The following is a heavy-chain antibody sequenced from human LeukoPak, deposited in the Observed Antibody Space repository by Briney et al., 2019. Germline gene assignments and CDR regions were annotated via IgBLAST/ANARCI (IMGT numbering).Heavy chain of an antibody. J-gene: IGHJ6*02. CDR1: GGTFSSYA. CDR2: IIPILGIA. CDR3: AGAVAGYYYYGMDV. Sequence: SVKVSCKASGGTFSSYAISWVRQAPGQGLEWMGRIIPILGIANYAQEFQGRVTITADKSTSTAYMELSSLRSEDTAVYYCAGAVAGYYYYGMDVWGQGTTVTVSS. V-gene: IGHV1-69*04. D-gene: IGHD6-19*01.